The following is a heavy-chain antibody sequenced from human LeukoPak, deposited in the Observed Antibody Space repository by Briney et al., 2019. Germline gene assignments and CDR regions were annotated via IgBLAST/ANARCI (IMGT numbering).Heavy chain of an antibody. CDR2: IYYTGST. V-gene: IGHV4-30-4*07. J-gene: IGHJ5*02. CDR1: GGSISRSGYS. D-gene: IGHD3-22*01. Sequence: SETLSHSCAVPGGSISRSGYSWSWIRQSPGKGLDWIAYIYYTGSTYYNPSLKSRVTISLDTSRNQFSLKLTSVTAADTAVYYCARGGDSSGYEGRFDPWGQGTLVTVSS. CDR3: ARGGDSSGYEGRFDP.